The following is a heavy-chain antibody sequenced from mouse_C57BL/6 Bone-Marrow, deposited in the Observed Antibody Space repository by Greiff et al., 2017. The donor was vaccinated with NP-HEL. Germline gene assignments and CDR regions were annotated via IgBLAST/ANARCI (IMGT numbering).Heavy chain of an antibody. CDR1: GYAFTNYL. D-gene: IGHD2-2*01. Sequence: QVQLQQSGAELVRPGTSVKVSCKASGYAFTNYLIEWVKQRPGQGLEWIGVINPGSGGTNYNEKFKGKATLTADESSSTAYMQLSSLTSEDSAVYFCARGGVTRLFDYWGQGTTLTVSS. V-gene: IGHV1-54*01. CDR2: INPGSGGT. CDR3: ARGGVTRLFDY. J-gene: IGHJ2*01.